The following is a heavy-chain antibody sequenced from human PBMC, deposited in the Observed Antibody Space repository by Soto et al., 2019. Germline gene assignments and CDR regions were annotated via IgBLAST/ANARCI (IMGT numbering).Heavy chain of an antibody. J-gene: IGHJ4*02. CDR2: VNPSGGST. V-gene: IGHV1-46*01. D-gene: IGHD3-10*01. CDR1: GYTFTSYY. Sequence: QVQLVQSGAEVKKPAASVKVSCKASGYTFTSYYMHWVRQAPGQGLEWMGIVNPSGGSTSYAQKFQGRVTMTRDTSTSTLYMELRSLRFEDTAVYYCARVLSPWGSGSFDYWGQGTLVTVSS. CDR3: ARVLSPWGSGSFDY.